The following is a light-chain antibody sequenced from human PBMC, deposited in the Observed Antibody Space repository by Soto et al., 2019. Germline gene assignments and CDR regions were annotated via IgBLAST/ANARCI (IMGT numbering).Light chain of an antibody. J-gene: IGKJ1*01. CDR3: MQGTHWPPT. CDR2: KAS. CDR1: RSLVYSDGNAY. Sequence: DVVMTQSPLSLPVTLGQPASISCRSSRSLVYSDGNAYLNWFHQRPGQSPRRLIYKASNRDSGVXDXXGGSGSGTDFTLLINRVEAEDVGAYSCMQGTHWPPTFGRGTRVEI. V-gene: IGKV2-30*01.